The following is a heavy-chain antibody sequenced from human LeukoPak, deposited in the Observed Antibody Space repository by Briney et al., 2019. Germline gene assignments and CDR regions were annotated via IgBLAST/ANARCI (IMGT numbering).Heavy chain of an antibody. V-gene: IGHV3-30*04. CDR2: ISYDGSNK. CDR3: ARGVIRIRDSSSWSPTFDY. D-gene: IGHD6-13*01. Sequence: SCKASGYTFTGYYMHWVRQAPGKGLEWVAVISYDGSNKYYADSVKGRFTISRDNSKNTLYLQMNSLRAEDTAVYYCARGVIRIRDSSSWSPTFDYWGQGTLVTVSS. J-gene: IGHJ4*02. CDR1: GYTFTGYY.